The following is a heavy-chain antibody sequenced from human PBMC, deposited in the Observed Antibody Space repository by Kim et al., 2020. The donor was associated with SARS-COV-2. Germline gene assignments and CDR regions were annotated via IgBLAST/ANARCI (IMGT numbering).Heavy chain of an antibody. J-gene: IGHJ4*02. Sequence: YYADAVKGRFTTSRDNSKNTLYLQMNSLRAEDTAVYYCAKGGYGDFVAAYWGRGTLVTVSS. D-gene: IGHD4-17*01. CDR3: AKGGYGDFVAAY. V-gene: IGHV3-23*01.